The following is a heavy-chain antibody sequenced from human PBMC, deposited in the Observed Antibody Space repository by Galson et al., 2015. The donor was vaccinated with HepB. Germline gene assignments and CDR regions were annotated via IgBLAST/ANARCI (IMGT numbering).Heavy chain of an antibody. D-gene: IGHD6-19*01. J-gene: IGHJ4*02. CDR2: IYYSGST. V-gene: IGHV4-39*01. CDR1: GGSISSSSYY. CDR3: ARRPPDTHSSGWYPFDY. Sequence: ETLSLTCTVSGGSISSSSYYWGWIRQPPGKGLEWIGSIYYSGSTYYNPSLKSRVTISVDTSKNQFSLKLSSVTAADTAVYYCARRPPDTHSSGWYPFDYWGQGTLVTVSS.